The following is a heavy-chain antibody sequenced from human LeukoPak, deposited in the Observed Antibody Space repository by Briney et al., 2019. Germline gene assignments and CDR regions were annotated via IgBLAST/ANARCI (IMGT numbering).Heavy chain of an antibody. J-gene: IGHJ3*02. CDR2: INSDGGST. D-gene: IGHD3-22*01. CDR1: GFTFSSYW. V-gene: IGHV3-74*01. Sequence: PGGSLRLSCAASGFTFSSYWMHWVRQAPGKGLAWVSRINSDGGSTSYADSVKGRFTISRDNAKNTLYLQMNSLRAEDTAVYYCARTLFVYYDSSGYYYEGDAFDIWGQGTMVTVSS. CDR3: ARTLFVYYDSSGYYYEGDAFDI.